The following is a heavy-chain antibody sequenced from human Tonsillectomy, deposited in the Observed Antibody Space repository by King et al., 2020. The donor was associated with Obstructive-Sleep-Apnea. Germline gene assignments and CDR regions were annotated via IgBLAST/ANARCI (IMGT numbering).Heavy chain of an antibody. Sequence: VQLVESGGVVVQPGGSLRLSCAASGFTFDDYGMHWVRQATGRGLESVSLITWDGGSKYYADSVKGRFTISRDNSKISLYLQMNSLRTEDTALYYCMCYTNNWSVHYWGQGTLVTVSS. CDR1: GFTFDDYG. V-gene: IGHV3-43D*04. D-gene: IGHD2-2*02. CDR3: MCYTNNWSVHY. CDR2: ITWDGGSK. J-gene: IGHJ4*02.